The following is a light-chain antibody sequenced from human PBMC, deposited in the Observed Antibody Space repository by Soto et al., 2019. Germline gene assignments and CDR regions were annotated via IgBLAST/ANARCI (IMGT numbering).Light chain of an antibody. CDR2: GAS. CDR1: QSVSSSY. V-gene: IGKV3-20*01. CDR3: QQYGASLFT. J-gene: IGKJ5*01. Sequence: EIVWTQSPGTLSLSPVERATLSGRASQSVSSSYLAWYQQKPGQAPRLLIYGASSRATGIPDRFSGSGSGTDFTLTISRLEPEDFAVYYCQQYGASLFTFGEGTRLEI.